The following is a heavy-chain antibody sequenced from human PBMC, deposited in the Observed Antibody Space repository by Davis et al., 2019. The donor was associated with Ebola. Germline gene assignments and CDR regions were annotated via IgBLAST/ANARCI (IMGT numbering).Heavy chain of an antibody. CDR3: ARVSSRLYSYGFVPYYYGMDV. V-gene: IGHV3-73*01. CDR2: IRSKANSYAT. J-gene: IGHJ6*02. D-gene: IGHD5-18*01. Sequence: PGGSLRLSCAASGFTFSSYGMHWVRQASGKGLEWVGRIRSKANSYATAYAASVKGRFTISRDDSKNTAYLQMNSLKTEDTAVYYCARVSSRLYSYGFVPYYYGMDVWGQGTTVTVSS. CDR1: GFTFSSYG.